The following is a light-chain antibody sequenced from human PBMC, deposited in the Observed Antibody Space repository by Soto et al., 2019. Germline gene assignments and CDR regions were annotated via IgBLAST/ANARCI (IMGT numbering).Light chain of an antibody. J-gene: IGKJ1*01. V-gene: IGKV3-20*01. CDR2: DTS. CDR1: QGIGDT. CDR3: QQYASSPRT. Sequence: EVVMTQSPATLSVSPGEGVTLSCRASQGIGDTLAWYQHKPGQTPRLLIYDTSTRATGIPDRFSGSGSGTDFTLTISRLEPEDFAVYFCQQYASSPRTFGQGTKVDIK.